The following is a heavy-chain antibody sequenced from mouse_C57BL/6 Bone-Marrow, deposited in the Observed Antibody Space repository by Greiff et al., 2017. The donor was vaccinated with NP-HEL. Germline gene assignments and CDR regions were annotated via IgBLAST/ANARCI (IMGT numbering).Heavy chain of an antibody. CDR1: GYTFTSYG. V-gene: IGHV1-81*01. J-gene: IGHJ1*03. CDR2: IYPRSGNT. CDR3: ARELWPKYFDV. D-gene: IGHD3-3*01. Sequence: VQLQESGAELARPGASVKLSCKASGYTFTSYGISWVKQRTGQGLEWIGEIYPRSGNTYYNEKFKGKATLTADKSSSTAYMELRSLTSEDSAVYFCARELWPKYFDVWGTGTTVTVSS.